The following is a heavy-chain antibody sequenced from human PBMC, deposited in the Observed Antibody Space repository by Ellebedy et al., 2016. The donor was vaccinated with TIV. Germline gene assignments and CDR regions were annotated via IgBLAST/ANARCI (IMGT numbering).Heavy chain of an antibody. V-gene: IGHV4-31*03. Sequence: MPSETLSLTCTVSAGPTSTGAFYWTCIRHQPGKGLEWIGNIYYIWSTYYKPSPKSRITISLDTSKNEFSLRLTSVTAADTALYYWARGSSDPFVFHFYTYYCVMDVWGQGTTVTVSS. CDR3: ARGSSDPFVFHFYTYYCVMDV. D-gene: IGHD3-16*01. CDR1: AGPTSTGAFY. CDR2: IYYIWST. J-gene: IGHJ6*02.